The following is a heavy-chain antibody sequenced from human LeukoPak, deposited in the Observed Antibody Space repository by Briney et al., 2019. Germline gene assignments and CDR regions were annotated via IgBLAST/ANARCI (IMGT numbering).Heavy chain of an antibody. D-gene: IGHD3-16*02. V-gene: IGHV4-39*07. J-gene: IGHJ4*02. CDR3: ARSDIWGSYRFLDY. CDR2: IYYSGST. CDR1: GGSISSSSYY. Sequence: SETLSLTCTVSGGSISSSSYYWGWIRQPPGKGLEWIGNIYYSGSTYYNPSLKSRVTISLDTSKKQFSLKLSSVTAADTAVYYCARSDIWGSYRFLDYWGQGALVTVSS.